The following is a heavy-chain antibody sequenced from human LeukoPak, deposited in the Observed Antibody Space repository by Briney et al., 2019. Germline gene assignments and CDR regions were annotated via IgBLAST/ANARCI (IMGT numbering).Heavy chain of an antibody. CDR2: INPSGGST. V-gene: IGHV1-46*01. Sequence: ASVKVSCKASGYTCTSYYMHGVRQAPGRGLEWMGLINPSGGSTSFAQKFQGRVTMTRDTSTSTVYMELSSLTSDDTAVYYCASREESGYSYGLDYWGQGTLVTVSS. CDR1: GYTCTSYY. J-gene: IGHJ4*02. CDR3: ASREESGYSYGLDY. D-gene: IGHD5-18*01.